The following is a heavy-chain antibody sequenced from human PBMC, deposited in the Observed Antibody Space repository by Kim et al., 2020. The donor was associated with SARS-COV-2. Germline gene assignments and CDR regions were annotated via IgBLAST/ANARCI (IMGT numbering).Heavy chain of an antibody. D-gene: IGHD2-2*01. CDR2: ISSSSSYI. CDR1: GFTFSSYS. J-gene: IGHJ6*02. CDR3: ARQKDIVVVPAADNYYYGMDV. Sequence: GGSLRLSCAASGFTFSSYSMNWVRQAPGKGLEWVSSISSSSSYIYYADSVKGRFTISRDNAKNSLYLQMNSLRAEDTAVYYCARQKDIVVVPAADNYYYGMDVWGQGTTVTVSS. V-gene: IGHV3-21*01.